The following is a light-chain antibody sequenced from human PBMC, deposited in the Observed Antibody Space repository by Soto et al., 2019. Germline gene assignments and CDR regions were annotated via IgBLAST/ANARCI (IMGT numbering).Light chain of an antibody. CDR1: SGHSTYA. CDR3: QTWDIGIPV. CDR2: VNNDGRH. Sequence: QSVLTQSPSASASLGASVKLTCTLTSGHSTYAIAWPQQQPEKGPRYLMKVNNDGRHIKGDGIPDRFSGSSSGAERYPTISSRQSEDEADYYSQTWDIGIPVFGGGTQLTVL. J-gene: IGLJ2*01. V-gene: IGLV4-69*01.